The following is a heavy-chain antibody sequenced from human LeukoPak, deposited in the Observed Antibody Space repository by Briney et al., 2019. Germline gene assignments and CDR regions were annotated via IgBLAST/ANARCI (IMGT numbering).Heavy chain of an antibody. V-gene: IGHV3-30*03. CDR1: RFTFSSCG. CDR2: ISYDGSNK. J-gene: IGHJ4*02. CDR3: ARRAGGYSHPYDY. D-gene: IGHD4-23*01. Sequence: GGSLRLSCAASRFTFSSCGMHWVRQAPGKGLEWVAVISYDGSNKYYADSVKGRFTISRDNSKNTLYLQMNSLRAEDTAVYFCARRAGGYSHPYDYWGQGILVTVSS.